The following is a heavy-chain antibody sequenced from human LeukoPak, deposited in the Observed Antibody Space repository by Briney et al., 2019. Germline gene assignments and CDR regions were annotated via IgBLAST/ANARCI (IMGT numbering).Heavy chain of an antibody. J-gene: IGHJ4*02. D-gene: IGHD5-24*01. CDR3: AREERRDGYSLFDY. Sequence: SETLSLTCTVSGGSISSSSYYWGWIRQPPGKGLEWIGTIYYSGSTYYNPSLKSRVTISVDTSKNQFSLKLSSVTAADTAVYYCAREERRDGYSLFDYWGQGTLVTVSS. CDR2: IYYSGST. V-gene: IGHV4-39*02. CDR1: GGSISSSSYY.